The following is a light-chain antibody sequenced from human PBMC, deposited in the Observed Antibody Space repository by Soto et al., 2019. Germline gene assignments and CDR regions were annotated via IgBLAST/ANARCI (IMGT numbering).Light chain of an antibody. CDR2: DAS. CDR1: QSISGW. V-gene: IGKV1-5*01. CDR3: QQYNSYSWT. J-gene: IGKJ1*01. Sequence: DIKMSLSPSTLSAYVGDRVTITCRASQSISGWLAWYQQKPGKARKLLIYDASSLESGVPSRFSGSGSGTEFTLSSSSLQPDDFATYYSQQYNSYSWTFGQGTKV.